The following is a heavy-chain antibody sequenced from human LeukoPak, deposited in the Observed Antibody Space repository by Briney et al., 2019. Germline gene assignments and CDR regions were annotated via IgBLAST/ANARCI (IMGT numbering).Heavy chain of an antibody. CDR2: IYSSGSS. D-gene: IGHD6-19*01. V-gene: IGHV4-59*01. Sequence: SETLSLTCTVSGGSISSYYWSWIRQPPGKGLEWIGYIYSSGSSNYNPSLKSRVTISIDTSKNQFSLRLSSVTAADTAAYYCARESQWYYGMDVWGQGTTVTVSS. J-gene: IGHJ6*02. CDR1: GGSISSYY. CDR3: ARESQWYYGMDV.